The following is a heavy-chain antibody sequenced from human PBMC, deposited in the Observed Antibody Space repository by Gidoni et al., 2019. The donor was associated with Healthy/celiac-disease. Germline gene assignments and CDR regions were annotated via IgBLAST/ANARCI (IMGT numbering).Heavy chain of an antibody. CDR3: ARVLRGDSYYYYYYMDV. Sequence: EVQLVESGGGLIQPGGSLRLSCAASGFIVSSNYMSWVRQAPGKGLEWVSVIYSGGSTYYADSVKGRVTISRDNSKNTLYLQMNSLRAEDTAVYYCARVLRGDSYYYYYYMDVWGKGTTVTVSS. V-gene: IGHV3-53*01. J-gene: IGHJ6*03. D-gene: IGHD4-17*01. CDR2: IYSGGST. CDR1: GFIVSSNY.